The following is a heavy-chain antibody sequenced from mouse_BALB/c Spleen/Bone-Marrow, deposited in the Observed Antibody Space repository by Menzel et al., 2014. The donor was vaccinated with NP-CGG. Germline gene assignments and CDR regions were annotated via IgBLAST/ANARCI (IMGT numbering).Heavy chain of an antibody. D-gene: IGHD2-4*01. J-gene: IGHJ2*01. CDR2: ISPGNGYI. Sequence: VKLVESDTELVKPGASVKISCKASGYTFXDHAIHWVKQRPEQGLEWIGYISPGNGYIKYNEKFKGKATLTADKSSSTAYMQFNSLTSEDSAVYFCKRWDYDGDLDYWGQGTTLTVSS. CDR1: GYTFXDHA. CDR3: KRWDYDGDLDY. V-gene: IGHV1S53*03.